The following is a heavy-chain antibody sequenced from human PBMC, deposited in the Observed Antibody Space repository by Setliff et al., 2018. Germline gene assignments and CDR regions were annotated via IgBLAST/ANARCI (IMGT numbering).Heavy chain of an antibody. D-gene: IGHD1-7*01. J-gene: IGHJ5*02. V-gene: IGHV4-39*07. CDR3: ARNWHWGFDP. CDR2: IYYSGST. Sequence: PSETLSLTCTVSGGSISSSSYYWGWIRQPPGKGLEWIGSIYYSGSTYYNPSLKSRVTISIYKSKNQLSLDLTSVTAADTAVYYCARNWHWGFDPWGRGALVTVSS. CDR1: GGSISSSSYY.